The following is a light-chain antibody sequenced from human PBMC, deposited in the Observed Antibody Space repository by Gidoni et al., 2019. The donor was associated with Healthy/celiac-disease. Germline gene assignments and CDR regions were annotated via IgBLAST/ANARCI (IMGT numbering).Light chain of an antibody. CDR1: QSALYSSNNKNY. J-gene: IGKJ1*01. CDR3: QQYYSTRT. CDR2: WAS. Sequence: DIVMTQSPAPLAVSLGEGATINCKSSQSALYSSNNKNYLAWYQQKPGQPPKLLIYWASTREAGVPDRFSGSGSGADFTLTISSLQAEDVAVYYCQQYYSTRTFGQGTKVEIK. V-gene: IGKV4-1*01.